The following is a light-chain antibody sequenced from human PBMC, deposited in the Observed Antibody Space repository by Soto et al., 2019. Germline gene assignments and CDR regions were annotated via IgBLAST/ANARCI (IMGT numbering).Light chain of an antibody. J-gene: IGKJ1*01. CDR1: QSVSSD. CDR3: QQRSNWPPTWT. V-gene: IGKV3-11*01. Sequence: EIVLTQSPATLSLSPGERATLSCRASQSVSSDLAWYQHKPGQAPRLLIYDASKRATGIPARFSGSGSGTDFTLTISSLEPEDFAVYYCQQRSNWPPTWTFGQGTRVESK. CDR2: DAS.